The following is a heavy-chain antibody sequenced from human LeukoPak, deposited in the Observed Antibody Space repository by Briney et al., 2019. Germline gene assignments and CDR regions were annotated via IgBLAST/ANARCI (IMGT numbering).Heavy chain of an antibody. J-gene: IGHJ4*02. Sequence: ASVKVSCKASGYTFTGYFMHWVRQAPGQGLDWMGWINPNTGGTKNAQKFQGRVTMTRDTSIGTAYMELSTVTSDDTAVYFCARVHATGYFSLDLGYWGQGTLVTVSS. V-gene: IGHV1-2*02. CDR3: ARVHATGYFSLDLGY. D-gene: IGHD3-9*01. CDR2: INPNTGGT. CDR1: GYTFTGYF.